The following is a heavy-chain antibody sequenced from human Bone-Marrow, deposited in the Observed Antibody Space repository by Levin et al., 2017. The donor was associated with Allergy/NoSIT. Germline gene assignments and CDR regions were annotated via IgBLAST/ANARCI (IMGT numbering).Heavy chain of an antibody. Sequence: GESLKISCKASGYTFTGYYMHWVRQAPGQGLEWMGWINPNSGGTNYAQKFQGRVTMTRDTSISTAYMELSRLRSDDTAVYYCARGGVVPAAIWVYWGQGTLVTVSS. CDR1: GYTFTGYY. V-gene: IGHV1-2*02. CDR2: INPNSGGT. J-gene: IGHJ4*02. CDR3: ARGGVVPAAIWVY. D-gene: IGHD2-2*01.